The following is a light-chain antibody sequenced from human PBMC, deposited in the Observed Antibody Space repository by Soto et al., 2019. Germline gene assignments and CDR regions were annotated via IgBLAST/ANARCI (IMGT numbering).Light chain of an antibody. CDR1: QSVSASY. CDR3: QQYGSSPRT. Sequence: IVLTQSPGTLSLSPWERATLSCRASQSVSASYLTWYQQKPGQAPRLLIYGASSRATGIPDRFSGGGSGTDFTLTINRLEPEDFAMYYCQQYGSSPRTFGQGTKVDIK. J-gene: IGKJ1*01. V-gene: IGKV3-20*01. CDR2: GAS.